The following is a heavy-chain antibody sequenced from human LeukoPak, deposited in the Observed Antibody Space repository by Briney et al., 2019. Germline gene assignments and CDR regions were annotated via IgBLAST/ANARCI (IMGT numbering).Heavy chain of an antibody. CDR1: GSTFSSYA. Sequence: GRSLRLSCAASGSTFSSYAMHWVRHAPGKGLEWVAVISYDGSNKYYADSVKGRFTISRDNSKNTLYLQMNSLRAEDTAVYYCARDLYSSGWYGVDYWGQGTLVTVSS. V-gene: IGHV3-30*04. CDR3: ARDLYSSGWYGVDY. J-gene: IGHJ4*02. D-gene: IGHD6-19*01. CDR2: ISYDGSNK.